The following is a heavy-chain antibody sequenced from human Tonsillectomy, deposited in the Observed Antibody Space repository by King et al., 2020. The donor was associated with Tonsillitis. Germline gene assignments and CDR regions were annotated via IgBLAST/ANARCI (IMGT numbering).Heavy chain of an antibody. Sequence: VQLVESGGDVVQPGGSLRLSCAASGFTFSSYGMHWVRQAPGKGLEWVAFIRHDGSNKYYADSVKGRFTISSDNSKNTLYLQMNSLRAEDTAVYYGAKDLNYGRRITIFGLVTSAVDYWGQGTLVTVSS. CDR3: AKDLNYGRRITIFGLVTSAVDY. D-gene: IGHD3-3*01. V-gene: IGHV3-30*02. CDR1: GFTFSSYG. CDR2: IRHDGSNK. J-gene: IGHJ4*02.